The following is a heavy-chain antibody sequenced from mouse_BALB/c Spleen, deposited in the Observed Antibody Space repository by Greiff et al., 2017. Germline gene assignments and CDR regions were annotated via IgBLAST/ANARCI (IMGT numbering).Heavy chain of an antibody. Sequence: VQLKESGGGLVQPGGSLKLSCAASGFTFSSYGMSWVRQTPDKRLELVATINSNGGSTYYPDSVKGRFTISRDNAKNTLYLQMSSLKSEDTAMYYCARDRGYYGSSYDYWGQGTTLTVSS. V-gene: IGHV5-6-3*01. CDR3: ARDRGYYGSSYDY. J-gene: IGHJ2*01. CDR2: INSNGGST. D-gene: IGHD1-1*01. CDR1: GFTFSSYG.